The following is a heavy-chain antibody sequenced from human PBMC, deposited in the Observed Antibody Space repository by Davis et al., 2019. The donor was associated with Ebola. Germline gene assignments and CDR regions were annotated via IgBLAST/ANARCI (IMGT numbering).Heavy chain of an antibody. CDR3: VRDSGYYSHDY. CDR1: GFTFSNFH. V-gene: IGHV3-74*01. Sequence: GESLKISCAASGFTFSNFHIHWVRQTPGTGLVWVARIDPDGTGTNYADSVKGRFTISRDNAKNTLSLQMNSLRVEDTAVYYCVRDSGYYSHDYWGHGTLVTVSS. CDR2: IDPDGTGT. D-gene: IGHD5-12*01. J-gene: IGHJ4*01.